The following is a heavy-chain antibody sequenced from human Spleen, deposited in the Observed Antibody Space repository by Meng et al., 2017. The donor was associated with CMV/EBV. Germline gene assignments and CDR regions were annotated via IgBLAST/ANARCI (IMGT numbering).Heavy chain of an antibody. Sequence: SVKVSCKTSGGTFNRYTISWVRQAPGQGLEWMGRIIPIIGMTNYAQKFQGRVTITADKSMTTAYMELSSLRSEDTAVYYCARGPRTITIFGVVLDGMDVWGQGTTVTVSS. D-gene: IGHD3-3*01. CDR2: IIPIIGMT. V-gene: IGHV1-69*02. J-gene: IGHJ6*02. CDR1: GGTFNRYT. CDR3: ARGPRTITIFGVVLDGMDV.